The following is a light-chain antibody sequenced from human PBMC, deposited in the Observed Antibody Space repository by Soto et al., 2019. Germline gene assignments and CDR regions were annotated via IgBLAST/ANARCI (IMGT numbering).Light chain of an antibody. CDR2: SSN. V-gene: IGLV1-44*01. CDR1: SSNIGSNS. Sequence: QSALTQPPSASGTPGQRVTISCSGSSSNIGSNSVNWYQQLPGTAPKLLMYSSNQRPSGVPGRFSGSKSGTSASLAISGLQSEDEADYYCAAWDDSLNGVVFGGGTKLTVL. J-gene: IGLJ2*01. CDR3: AAWDDSLNGVV.